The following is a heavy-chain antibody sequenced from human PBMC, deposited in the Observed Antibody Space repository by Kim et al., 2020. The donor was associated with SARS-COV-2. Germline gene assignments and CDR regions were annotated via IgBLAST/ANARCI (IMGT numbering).Heavy chain of an antibody. J-gene: IGHJ4*02. V-gene: IGHV3-49*03. CDR2: IRSKAYGGTT. Sequence: GGSLRLSCTASGFTFGDYAMSWFRQAPGKGLEWVGFIRSKAYGGTTEYAASVKGRFTISRDDSKSIAYLQMNSLKTEDTAVYYCTRDGPGYSSSWTAYWGQGTLVTVSS. CDR3: TRDGPGYSSSWTAY. CDR1: GFTFGDYA. D-gene: IGHD6-13*01.